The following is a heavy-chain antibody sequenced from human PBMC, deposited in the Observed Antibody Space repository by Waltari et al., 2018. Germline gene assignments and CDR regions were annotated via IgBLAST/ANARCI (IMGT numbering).Heavy chain of an antibody. V-gene: IGHV4-59*01. CDR3: ARDTIAVGYFDL. CDR1: GGSITIYY. Sequence: QVQLQESGPGLVKPSETLSLTCTVSGGSITIYYWTWIRQPPGRGLEWIGYMFYNGSPNYNPSLKSRVTISIDTSKNQVSLNLSSVTAADTAIYYCARDTIAVGYFDLWGQGTLVTVSS. CDR2: MFYNGSP. D-gene: IGHD6-19*01. J-gene: IGHJ4*02.